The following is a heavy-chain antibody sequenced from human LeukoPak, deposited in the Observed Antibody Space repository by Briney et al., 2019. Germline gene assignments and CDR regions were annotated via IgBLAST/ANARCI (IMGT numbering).Heavy chain of an antibody. CDR2: INSDGSST. D-gene: IGHD4-17*01. CDR1: GFTFSSYA. J-gene: IGHJ2*01. CDR3: AREQLPYGDYAGYFDL. V-gene: IGHV3-74*01. Sequence: PGGSLRLSCAASGFTFSSYAMHWVRQAPGKGLVRVSRINSDGSSTSYADSVKGRFTISRDNAKNTLYLQMNSLRAEDTAVYYCAREQLPYGDYAGYFDLWGRGTLVTVSS.